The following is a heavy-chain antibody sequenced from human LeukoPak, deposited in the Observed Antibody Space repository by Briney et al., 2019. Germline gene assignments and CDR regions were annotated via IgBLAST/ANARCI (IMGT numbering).Heavy chain of an antibody. CDR3: ANTVYSSAWSPFDY. CDR1: TFTFSSYG. D-gene: IGHD6-19*01. J-gene: IGHJ4*02. V-gene: IGHV3-30*02. CDR2: IQYDGNKR. Sequence: GGSLRLSCAASTFTFSSYGMHWVRQAPGKGLEWVAFIQYDGNKRYYADSVKGRFTISRDNSKNTLYLQMNSLRPEDTALYYCANTVYSSAWSPFDYWGRGTLVTVSS.